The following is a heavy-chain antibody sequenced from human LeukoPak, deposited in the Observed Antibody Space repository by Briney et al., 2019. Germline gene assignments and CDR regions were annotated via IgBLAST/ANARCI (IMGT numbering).Heavy chain of an antibody. CDR2: IYYSGST. V-gene: IGHV4-59*08. CDR3: ARQVYSSYGDYPYGMDV. D-gene: IGHD4-17*01. J-gene: IGHJ6*02. CDR1: GFTFNEYA. Sequence: GSLRLSCSASGFTFNEYAMHWVRQAPGRGLEWIGYIYYSGSTNYNPSLKSRVTISVDTSKNQFSLKLSSVTAADTAVYYCARQVYSSYGDYPYGMDVWGQGTTVTVSS.